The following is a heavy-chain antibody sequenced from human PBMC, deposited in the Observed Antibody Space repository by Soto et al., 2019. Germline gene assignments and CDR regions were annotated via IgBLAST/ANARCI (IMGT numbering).Heavy chain of an antibody. CDR3: TTGAIAATTPILDYYGMDV. D-gene: IGHD1-26*01. CDR1: GFSFTSAW. CDR2: IKSKADGGTE. Sequence: EVQLVESGGGLVKPGGSLRLSCAASGFSFTSAWMNWIRQAPGKGLEWVGQIKSKADGGTEDYAAPVKARFIISRDDSKNTVYLQMNSLRTEDTAVYYCTTGAIAATTPILDYYGMDVWGQGTSVTVSS. V-gene: IGHV3-15*07. J-gene: IGHJ6*02.